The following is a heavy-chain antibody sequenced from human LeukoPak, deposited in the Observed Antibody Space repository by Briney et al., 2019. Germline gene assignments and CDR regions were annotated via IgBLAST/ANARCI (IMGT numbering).Heavy chain of an antibody. J-gene: IGHJ6*03. CDR1: GFIFNNYA. CDR2: ISGSGGST. CDR3: AKGPSGYYYYYMDV. V-gene: IGHV3-23*01. Sequence: PGGSLRLSCAASGFIFNNYAMSWVRQAPGKGLEWVSAISGSGGSTYYAASVKGRFTISRDNSKNTLYLQMNSLRAEDTAVYYCAKGPSGYYYYYMDVWGKGTTVTVSS.